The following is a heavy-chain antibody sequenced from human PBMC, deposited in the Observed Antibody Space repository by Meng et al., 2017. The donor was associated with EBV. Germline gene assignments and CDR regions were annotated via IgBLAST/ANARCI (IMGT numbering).Heavy chain of an antibody. CDR2: FLPRLGAP. Sequence: QGRVVWCAGGGKKPGASVQVSCKTSGGPFRYYAISWVRQAPGQGLEWLGGFLPRLGAPNYAQKFHGRVKITADESTSTHYMDLSSLRSEDTAIYYCASESGRGYTPDYWGQGTLVTVSS. J-gene: IGHJ4*02. CDR1: GGPFRYYA. V-gene: IGHV1-69*01. D-gene: IGHD3-10*01. CDR3: ASESGRGYTPDY.